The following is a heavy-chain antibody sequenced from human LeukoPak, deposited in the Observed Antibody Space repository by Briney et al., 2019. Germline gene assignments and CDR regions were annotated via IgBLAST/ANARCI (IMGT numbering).Heavy chain of an antibody. CDR2: IYSGGST. CDR1: GFTVSSNH. Sequence: GGSLRLPCAASGFTVSSNHMSWVRQAPGKGLEWVSVIYSGGSTYYADSVKGRFTISRDNSKNTLYLQMNSLRAEDTAVYYCARGRIEVAGYFDSWGQGTLVTVSS. CDR3: ARGRIEVAGYFDS. J-gene: IGHJ4*02. D-gene: IGHD6-19*01. V-gene: IGHV3-53*01.